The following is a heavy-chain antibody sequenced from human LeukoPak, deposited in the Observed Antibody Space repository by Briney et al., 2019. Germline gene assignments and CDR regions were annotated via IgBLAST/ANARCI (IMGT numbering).Heavy chain of an antibody. V-gene: IGHV3-15*01. CDR3: TKPDLLWFGEDV. J-gene: IGHJ6*02. CDR2: IKSKTDGGTT. Sequence: GGSLRLSCAASGFTFSNAWMSWVRQAPGKGLEWVGRIKSKTDGGTTDYAAPVRGRFTISSDDTKNTLYLQMDSLKTEDTDVYYCTKPDLLWFGEDVWGQGTTVTVSS. D-gene: IGHD3-10*01. CDR1: GFTFSNAW.